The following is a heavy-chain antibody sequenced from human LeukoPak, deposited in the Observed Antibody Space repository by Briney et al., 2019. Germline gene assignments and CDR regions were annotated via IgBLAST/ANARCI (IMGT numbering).Heavy chain of an antibody. CDR3: SSSHYYYGMDV. D-gene: IGHD6-6*01. V-gene: IGHV4-4*07. Sequence: SETLSLTCTVSGGSISSYYWSWIRQPAGKGLEWIGRIYTSGSTNYNPSLKSRVTMSVDTSKNQFPLKLSSVTAADTAVYYCSSSHYYYGMDVWGQGTTVTVSS. CDR2: IYTSGST. CDR1: GGSISSYY. J-gene: IGHJ6*02.